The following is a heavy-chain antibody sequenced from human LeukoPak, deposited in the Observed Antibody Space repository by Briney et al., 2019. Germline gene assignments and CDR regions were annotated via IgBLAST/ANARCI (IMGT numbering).Heavy chain of an antibody. CDR2: INHSGST. CDR1: GGSFSGYY. D-gene: IGHD3-22*01. V-gene: IGHV4-34*01. Sequence: SETLSLTRAVYGGSFSGYYWSWIRQPPGKGLEWIGEINHSGSTNYNPSLKSRVTISVDTSKNQFSLKLSSVTAADTAVYYCARGRYYYDSSGYHDSYYFDYWDQGTLVTVSS. J-gene: IGHJ4*02. CDR3: ARGRYYYDSSGYHDSYYFDY.